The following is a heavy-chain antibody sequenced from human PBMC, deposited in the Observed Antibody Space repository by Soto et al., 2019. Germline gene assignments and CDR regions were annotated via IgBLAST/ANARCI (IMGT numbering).Heavy chain of an antibody. CDR1: GFSFRSYG. J-gene: IGHJ4*02. Sequence: GGSLRLSCAASGFSFRSYGMHWVRQAPGKGLEWVAVISYDGSNKYYTDSVKGRFTISRDNSKNTLYLQMNSLRAEDTAVYYCAKSDYDILTGPFDYWGQGTLVTVSS. V-gene: IGHV3-30*18. CDR2: ISYDGSNK. D-gene: IGHD3-9*01. CDR3: AKSDYDILTGPFDY.